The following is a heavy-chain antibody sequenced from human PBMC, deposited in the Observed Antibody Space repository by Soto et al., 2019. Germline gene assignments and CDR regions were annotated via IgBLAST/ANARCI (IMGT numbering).Heavy chain of an antibody. Sequence: PGGSLRLSCAASGLTFSSYAMSWVRQAPGKGLEWVSAISGSGGSTYYADAVKGRFTISRDNFKNTLYLQMNSLRAEDTAVYYCANGIVARALHMFDAWGQGTLVTVSS. CDR3: ANGIVARALHMFDA. CDR1: GLTFSSYA. CDR2: ISGSGGST. J-gene: IGHJ5*02. V-gene: IGHV3-23*01. D-gene: IGHD6-6*01.